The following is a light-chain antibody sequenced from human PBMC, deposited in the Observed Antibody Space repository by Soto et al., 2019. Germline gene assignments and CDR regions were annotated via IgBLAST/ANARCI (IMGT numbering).Light chain of an antibody. Sequence: QSALTQPPSVSGAPGQRVTNSCTGSSSNIGAGYDVHWYQQLPGTAPKLLIYGNSNRPSGVPDRFSGSKSGTSASLAITGLQAEDEADYYCQSYDSSLSGSRVFGGGTKVTVL. J-gene: IGLJ2*01. CDR1: SSNIGAGYD. CDR2: GNS. V-gene: IGLV1-40*01. CDR3: QSYDSSLSGSRV.